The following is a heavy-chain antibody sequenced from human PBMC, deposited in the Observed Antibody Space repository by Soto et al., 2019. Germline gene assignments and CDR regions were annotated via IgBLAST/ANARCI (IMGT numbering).Heavy chain of an antibody. J-gene: IGHJ5*02. D-gene: IGHD2-2*01. Sequence: PGGSLRLSCAASGFTFSSYAMSWVRQAPGKGLEWVSAISGSGGSTYYADSVKGRFTISRDNSKNTLYLQMNSLRAEDTAVYYCAKTHLVVVVPAAEPYNWFDPWGQGT. CDR1: GFTFSSYA. V-gene: IGHV3-23*01. CDR2: ISGSGGST. CDR3: AKTHLVVVVPAAEPYNWFDP.